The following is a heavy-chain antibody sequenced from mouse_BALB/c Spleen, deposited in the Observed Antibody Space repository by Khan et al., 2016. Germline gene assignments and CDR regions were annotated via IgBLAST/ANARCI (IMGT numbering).Heavy chain of an antibody. CDR2: INSDGSAI. CDR1: GFTFSGFW. CDR3: MRYNYDDWYFDV. D-gene: IGHD2-3*01. J-gene: IGHJ1*01. Sequence: EVQLLETGGGLVQPGGSRGLSCEGSGFTFSGFWMSWVRQTPGKTLEWIGDINSDGSAINYAPSIKDRFTIFRDNDKSTLYLQMSNVRSEDTATYFCMRYNYDDWYFDVWGAGTTVTVSS. V-gene: IGHV11-2*02.